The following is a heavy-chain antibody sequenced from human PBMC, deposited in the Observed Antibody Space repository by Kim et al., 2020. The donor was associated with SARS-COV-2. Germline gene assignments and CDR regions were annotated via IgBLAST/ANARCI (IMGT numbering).Heavy chain of an antibody. CDR2: ISAYNGNT. D-gene: IGHD3-10*01. J-gene: IGHJ5*02. CDR3: ARVPRPMVRGVTFDP. Sequence: ASVKVSCKASGYTFTSYGISWVRQAPGQGLEWMGWISAYNGNTNYAQKLQGRVTMTTDTSTSTAYMELRSLRSDDTAVYYCARVPRPMVRGVTFDPWGQGTLVTVSS. V-gene: IGHV1-18*04. CDR1: GYTFTSYG.